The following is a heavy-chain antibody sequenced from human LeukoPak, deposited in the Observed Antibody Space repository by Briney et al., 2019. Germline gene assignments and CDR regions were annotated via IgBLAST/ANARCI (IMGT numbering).Heavy chain of an antibody. CDR3: ARVGGSNKYYFDY. Sequence: SETLSLTCTVSGGSINSNNYYWGWIRQPPGKGLEWIGSIYYSGSTYYNPSLKSRVTISVDTSKNQFSLKLSSVTAADTAVYYCARVGGSNKYYFDYWGQGTLVTVSS. CDR1: GGSINSNNYY. D-gene: IGHD1/OR15-1a*01. CDR2: IYYSGST. J-gene: IGHJ4*02. V-gene: IGHV4-39*07.